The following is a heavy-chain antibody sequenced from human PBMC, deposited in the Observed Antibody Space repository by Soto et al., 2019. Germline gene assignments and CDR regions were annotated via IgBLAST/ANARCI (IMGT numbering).Heavy chain of an antibody. CDR1: GFTFSEYD. CDR3: ARTDTGGTYFEF. J-gene: IGHJ4*02. V-gene: IGHV3-33*08. Sequence: QVQLVESGGGVVQPGMSLRLSCADSGFTFSEYDMHWVRQAPGKGLEWVALISYLGTKTDYADSVKGRFTISRDNFKQTVSLQMERLRAEDSAVYFCARTDTGGTYFEFWGRGTLVTVSS. D-gene: IGHD3-16*01. CDR2: ISYLGTKT.